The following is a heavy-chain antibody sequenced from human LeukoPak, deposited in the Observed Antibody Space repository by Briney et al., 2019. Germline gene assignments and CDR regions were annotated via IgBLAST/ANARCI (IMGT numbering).Heavy chain of an antibody. CDR1: GGTFSSYA. Sequence: ASVKVSCKASGGTFSSYAISWVRQAPGQGLEWMGGIIPIFGTANYAQKFQGRVTITTDESTSTAYMELSSLRSEDTAVYYCARGSEDTAMANYYHYYMDVWGKGTTVTVSS. CDR2: IIPIFGTA. CDR3: ARGSEDTAMANYYHYYMDV. D-gene: IGHD5-18*01. V-gene: IGHV1-69*05. J-gene: IGHJ6*03.